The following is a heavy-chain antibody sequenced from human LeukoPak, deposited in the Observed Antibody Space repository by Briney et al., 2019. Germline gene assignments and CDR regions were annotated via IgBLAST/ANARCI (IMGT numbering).Heavy chain of an antibody. Sequence: SETLSPTCAVSGYSISSGYYWGWIRQPPGKGLEWIGSIYHSGSTYYNPSLKSRVTISVDTSKNQFSLKLSSVTAADTAVYYCARTHSTNWFDPWGQGTLVTVSS. CDR2: IYHSGST. CDR3: ARTHSTNWFDP. D-gene: IGHD2/OR15-2a*01. J-gene: IGHJ5*02. V-gene: IGHV4-38-2*01. CDR1: GYSISSGYY.